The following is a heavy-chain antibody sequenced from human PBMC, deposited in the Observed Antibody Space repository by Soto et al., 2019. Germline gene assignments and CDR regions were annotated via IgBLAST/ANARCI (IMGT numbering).Heavy chain of an antibody. V-gene: IGHV1-3*01. CDR1: GYTFTSYA. CDR2: INAGNGNT. J-gene: IGHJ4*02. Sequence: ASVKVSCKASGYTFTSYAMHWVRQAPGQRLEWMGWINAGNGNTKYSQKFQGRVTITRDTSASTAYMELSSLRSEDTAVYYCARDFHPYYYGSGSYPFDYWGQGTLVTSPQ. CDR3: ARDFHPYYYGSGSYPFDY. D-gene: IGHD3-10*01.